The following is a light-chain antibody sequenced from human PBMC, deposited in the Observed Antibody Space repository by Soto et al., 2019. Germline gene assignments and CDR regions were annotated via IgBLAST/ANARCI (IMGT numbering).Light chain of an antibody. V-gene: IGKV1-13*02. J-gene: IGKJ1*01. CDR1: QGISSA. CDR2: KAS. CDR3: QQSYSTPRT. Sequence: AIQLTQSPSSLSASVGDRVTITCRASQGISSALAWYQQKPGKAPNLLIHKASHLESGVPSRFSGSGSGTDFSLTISSLEPEDFATYYCQQSYSTPRTFGQGTKVDIK.